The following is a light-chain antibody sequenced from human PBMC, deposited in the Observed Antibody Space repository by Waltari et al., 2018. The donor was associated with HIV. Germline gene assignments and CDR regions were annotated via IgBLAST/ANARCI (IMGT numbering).Light chain of an antibody. CDR2: VNSDGSH. J-gene: IGLJ3*02. V-gene: IGLV4-69*01. Sequence: QPVLTQPPSASGSLGASVKLTCTLSSGHSSNAIAWHQQQPEKGPRFLMKVNSDGSHNRGAGIPDRFSGSTYGAERYRTISSLQSEDEADYYCQTWCTGIAVFGGGTKLTVL. CDR1: SGHSSNA. CDR3: QTWCTGIAV.